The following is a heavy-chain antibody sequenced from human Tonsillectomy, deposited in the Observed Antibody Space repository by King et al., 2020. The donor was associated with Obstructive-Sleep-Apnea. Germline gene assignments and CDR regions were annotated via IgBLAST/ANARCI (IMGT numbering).Heavy chain of an antibody. V-gene: IGHV4-59*01. D-gene: IGHD2-2*01. CDR2: IYYSGST. CDR3: ARGRGDCSSTSCYVGQFDP. J-gene: IGHJ5*02. CDR1: GGSISSYY. Sequence: VQLQESGPGLVKPSETLSLTCTVSGGSISSYYWNWIRQPPGKGLEWIGYIYYSGSTNYNPSLKSRVTISVDTSKNQFSLKLTSVTAADTAVYYCARGRGDCSSTSCYVGQFDPWGQGPLVTVSS.